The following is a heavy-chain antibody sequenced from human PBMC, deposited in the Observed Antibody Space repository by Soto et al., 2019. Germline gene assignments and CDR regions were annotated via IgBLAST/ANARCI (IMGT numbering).Heavy chain of an antibody. J-gene: IGHJ4*02. D-gene: IGHD3-3*01. V-gene: IGHV1-69*13. CDR1: GGSFGKSA. CDR3: ATGVIWFGYFTAEY. CDR2: FIPVYRTL. Sequence: SVNVSCKASGGSFGKSAINWVRQTPGEGLEWLGGFIPVYRTLNYAQKFQGRVTITADESTGTAYMTLSSLASDDTAVYYCATGVIWFGYFTAEYSGEGTRVIVSS.